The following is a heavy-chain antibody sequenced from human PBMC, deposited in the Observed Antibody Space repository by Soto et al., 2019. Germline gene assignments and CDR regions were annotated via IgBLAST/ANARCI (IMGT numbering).Heavy chain of an antibody. V-gene: IGHV3-30*18. CDR2: ISYDGSNK. CDR1: GFTFSSYG. D-gene: IGHD3-10*01. CDR3: AKDQKYYGSGSYRPNYCYGMDV. Sequence: QVQLVESGGGVVQPGRSLRLSCAASGFTFSSYGMHWVRQAPGKGLGWVAVISYDGSNKYYADSVKGRFTISRDNSKNTLYLQMNSLRAEDTAVYYCAKDQKYYGSGSYRPNYCYGMDVWGQGTTVTVSS. J-gene: IGHJ6*02.